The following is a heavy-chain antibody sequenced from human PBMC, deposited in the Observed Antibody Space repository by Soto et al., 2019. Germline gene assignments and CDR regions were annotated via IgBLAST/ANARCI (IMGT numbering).Heavy chain of an antibody. D-gene: IGHD6-13*01. V-gene: IGHV1-69*08. Sequence: QVQLVQSGAEVKKPGSSVKVSCKASGGTFSSYTISWVRQAPGQGLEWMGRIIPILGIANYAQKFQGRVTITADKSTSTAYMELSSLRSEDTAVYYCAREGPGGYSSSWYGPGDWGQGTLVTVSS. CDR2: IIPILGIA. J-gene: IGHJ4*02. CDR3: AREGPGGYSSSWYGPGD. CDR1: GGTFSSYT.